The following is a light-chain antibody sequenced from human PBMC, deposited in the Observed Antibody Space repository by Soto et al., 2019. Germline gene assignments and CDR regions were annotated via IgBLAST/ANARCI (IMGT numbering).Light chain of an antibody. CDR1: QSVSSSY. CDR3: QQYGSSPRT. J-gene: IGKJ1*01. V-gene: IGKV3-20*01. CDR2: GAS. Sequence: PGSLTGLHDHSPGLACSASQSVSSSYLAWYQQKPGQAPRLLIYGASSRATGIPDRFSGSGSGTDFTLAISRLEPEDFAVYYCQQYGSSPRTFGQGTKVDIK.